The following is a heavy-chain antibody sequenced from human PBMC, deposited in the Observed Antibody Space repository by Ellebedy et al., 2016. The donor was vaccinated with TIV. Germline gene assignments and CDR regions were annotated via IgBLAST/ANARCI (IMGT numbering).Heavy chain of an antibody. CDR2: IVGSGA. CDR1: GFTFSPYA. CDR3: EKDRTTGDGYWVFDN. V-gene: IGHV3-23*01. J-gene: IGHJ4*02. Sequence: GESLKISCAASGFTFSPYAMAWVRQAPGKGLEWVSGIVGSGAQKYADSVKGRFTISRDNSKRTVELQMKSLRAEDTAVYFCEKDRTTGDGYWVFDNWGQGTLVSVSS. D-gene: IGHD5-18*01.